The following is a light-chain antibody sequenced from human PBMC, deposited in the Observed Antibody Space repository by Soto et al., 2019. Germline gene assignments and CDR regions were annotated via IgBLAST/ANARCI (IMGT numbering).Light chain of an antibody. CDR2: AAS. CDR1: QSISSY. CDR3: QQSYSTPIT. J-gene: IGKJ5*01. Sequence: DLQMTQSPSSLSASVGDRVTITCRASQSISSYLNWYQQKPGKAPKLLFYAASSLQSGVPSRFSGSGSGTDFTLTISSLQPEDFATYYCQQSYSTPITFGQGTRLEI. V-gene: IGKV1-39*01.